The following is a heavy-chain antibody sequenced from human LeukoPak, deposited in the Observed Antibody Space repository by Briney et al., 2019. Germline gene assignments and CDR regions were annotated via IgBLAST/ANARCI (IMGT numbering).Heavy chain of an antibody. CDR2: INQDGTER. V-gene: IGHV3-7*01. CDR3: SRSLDY. CDR1: GFTVSSNY. J-gene: IGHJ4*02. Sequence: GGSLRLSCAASGFTVSSNYMSWVRQAPGKGMEWEANINQDGTERYYVDSVKGRFTISRDNAKNSLYLQMNSLRAEDTAVYYCSRSLDYWGQGALVTVSS.